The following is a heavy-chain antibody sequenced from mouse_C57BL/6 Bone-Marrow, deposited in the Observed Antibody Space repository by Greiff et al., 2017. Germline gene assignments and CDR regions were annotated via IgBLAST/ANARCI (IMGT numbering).Heavy chain of an antibody. V-gene: IGHV5-15*01. J-gene: IGHJ4*01. D-gene: IGHD2-4*01. CDR3: ARRGDDYDGAMDY. CDR2: ISNLAYSI. CDR1: GFTFSDYG. Sequence: EVKLQESGGGLVQPGGPLKLSCAASGFTFSDYGMAWVRQAPRKGPEWVAFISNLAYSIYYADTVTGRFTISRENAKNTLYLEMSSLRSEDTAMYYCARRGDDYDGAMDYWGQGTSVTVSS.